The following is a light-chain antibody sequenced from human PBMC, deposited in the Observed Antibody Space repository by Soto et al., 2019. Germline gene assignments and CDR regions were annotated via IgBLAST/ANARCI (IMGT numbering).Light chain of an antibody. CDR1: QSISSW. Sequence: DVQMNPSPYTLSAAVGDSVPITFRASQSISSWLAWYQQKPGKAPKLLIYDASSLESGVPSRFSGSGSGTEFTLTISSLQPDDFATYYCQQYNSYWTFGQG. CDR3: QQYNSYWT. J-gene: IGKJ1*01. V-gene: IGKV1-5*01. CDR2: DAS.